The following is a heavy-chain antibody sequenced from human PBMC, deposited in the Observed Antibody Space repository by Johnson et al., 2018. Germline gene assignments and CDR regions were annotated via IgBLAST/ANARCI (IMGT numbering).Heavy chain of an antibody. V-gene: IGHV3-7*01. J-gene: IGHJ4*02. D-gene: IGHD3-10*01. CDR1: GFTFSSYW. Sequence: VQLVESGGGLVQPGGSLRLSCAASGFTFSSYWMNWVRQAPGKGLEWVANIKQDGSEKYYGDSVKGRFTISRDNARNSNSLQMNRLRAEDTAVYYCARGALWFGELSPYWGQGILVTVSS. CDR3: ARGALWFGELSPY. CDR2: IKQDGSEK.